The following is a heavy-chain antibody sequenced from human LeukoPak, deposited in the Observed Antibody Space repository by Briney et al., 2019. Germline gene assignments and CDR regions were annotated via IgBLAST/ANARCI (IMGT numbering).Heavy chain of an antibody. Sequence: GGSLRLSCAASGFTFGSYWMSWVRQAPGKGLEWVANIKQDGSQKYYVDSVKGRFTISRDNAKNSLYLQMNSLRAEDTAVYYCARNENSGWGYFDYWGQGTLVTVSS. J-gene: IGHJ4*02. CDR2: IKQDGSQK. D-gene: IGHD5-12*01. CDR1: GFTFGSYW. V-gene: IGHV3-7*03. CDR3: ARNENSGWGYFDY.